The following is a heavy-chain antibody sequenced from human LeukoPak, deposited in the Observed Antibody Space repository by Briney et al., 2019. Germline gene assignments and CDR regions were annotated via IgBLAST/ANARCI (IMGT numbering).Heavy chain of an antibody. D-gene: IGHD1-26*01. J-gene: IGHJ4*02. CDR1: GFTFGDYA. Sequence: GGSLRLSCTTFGFTFGDYALTWFRQAPGKGLECVGFIRSKTNGGTADYAASVKGRFTISRDDSKSIAYLQMNGLMTEDTGVYYCSRTSWELLQSYSISNYFDHWGQGNLVTVSS. CDR3: SRTSWELLQSYSISNYFDH. V-gene: IGHV3-49*03. CDR2: IRSKTNGGTA.